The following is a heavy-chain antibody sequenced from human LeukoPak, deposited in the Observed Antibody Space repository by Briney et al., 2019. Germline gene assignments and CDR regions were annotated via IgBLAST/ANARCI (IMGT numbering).Heavy chain of an antibody. V-gene: IGHV3-48*03. D-gene: IGHD3-22*01. Sequence: GGSLRLSCAASGFTFSSYEMNWVRQAPGKGLEWLSYISSSGSTIYYADSVKGRFTISRDNAKSSLYLQMNTLRAEDTAVYYCARAGHVITMVVVLDAFDIWGQGTMVTVSS. J-gene: IGHJ3*02. CDR1: GFTFSSYE. CDR3: ARAGHVITMVVVLDAFDI. CDR2: ISSSGSTI.